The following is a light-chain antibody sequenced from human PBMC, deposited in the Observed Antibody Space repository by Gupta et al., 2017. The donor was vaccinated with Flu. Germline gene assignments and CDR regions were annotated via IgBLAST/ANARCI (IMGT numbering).Light chain of an antibody. CDR2: EVT. V-gene: IGLV2-8*01. CDR1: SSDVGGYNL. J-gene: IGLJ1*01. Sequence: QSALPQPPTASGSPGQSVTISCTGTSSDVGGYNLVFWYQQHPGKAPNLMIYEVTKRPSGVPDRFSGSKSGNTASLTVSGLQAEDEADYYCSSYAGNNRGVFGTGTKVTVL. CDR3: SSYAGNNRGV.